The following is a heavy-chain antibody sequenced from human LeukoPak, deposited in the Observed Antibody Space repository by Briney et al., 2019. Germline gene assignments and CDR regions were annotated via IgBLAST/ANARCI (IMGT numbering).Heavy chain of an antibody. CDR3: ARVPHYYDSSGYYPFDY. CDR1: GGTFSSYA. D-gene: IGHD3-22*01. J-gene: IGHJ4*02. CDR2: IIPIFGIA. V-gene: IGHV1-69*04. Sequence: SVKLSCKASGGTFSSYAISWVRQAPGQGLEWMGRIIPIFGIANYAQKFQGRVTITADKSTSTAYMELSSLRSEDTAVYYCARVPHYYDSSGYYPFDYWGQGTLVTVSS.